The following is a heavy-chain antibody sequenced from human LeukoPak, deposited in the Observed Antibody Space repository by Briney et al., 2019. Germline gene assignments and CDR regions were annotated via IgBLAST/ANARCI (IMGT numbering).Heavy chain of an antibody. J-gene: IGHJ3*02. CDR2: IIPIFGTA. CDR3: ARGEGPSSSWYFKRGAFDI. V-gene: IGHV1-69*13. CDR1: GGTFSSYA. Sequence: SVKVSCKASGGTFSSYAISWVRQAPGQGLEWMGGIIPIFGTANYAQKFQGRVTITADESTSTAYMELSSLRSEDTAVYYCARGEGPSSSWYFKRGAFDIWGQGTMVTVSS. D-gene: IGHD6-13*01.